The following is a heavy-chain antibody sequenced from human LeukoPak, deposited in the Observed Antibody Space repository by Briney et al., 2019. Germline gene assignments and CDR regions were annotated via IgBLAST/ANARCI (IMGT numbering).Heavy chain of an antibody. V-gene: IGHV3-7*01. CDR3: ARPRYTAAYDL. J-gene: IGHJ3*01. D-gene: IGHD3-16*02. Sequence: GGSLRLSCAASGFTFNIYWMTWVRQAPGKGLEWVANMKADGSEKHYEESVKGRFTIFRDNARNPLYLQMNSLRAEDTAVYYCARPRYTAAYDLWGQGTMVTVSS. CDR1: GFTFNIYW. CDR2: MKADGSEK.